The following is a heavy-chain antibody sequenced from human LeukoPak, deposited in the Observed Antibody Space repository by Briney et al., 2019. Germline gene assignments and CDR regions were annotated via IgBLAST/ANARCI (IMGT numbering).Heavy chain of an antibody. CDR1: GGSISSYY. D-gene: IGHD3-10*01. J-gene: IGHJ5*02. CDR3: AREPLLWFGELFRWFDP. V-gene: IGHV4-59*01. Sequence: SETLSLTCTVSGGSISSYYWSWIRQPPGKGLEYIGYMYYSGSTNYNPSLKSRVTISVDTSKNQFSLKLSSVIAADTAVYYCAREPLLWFGELFRWFDPWGQGTLVTVSS. CDR2: MYYSGST.